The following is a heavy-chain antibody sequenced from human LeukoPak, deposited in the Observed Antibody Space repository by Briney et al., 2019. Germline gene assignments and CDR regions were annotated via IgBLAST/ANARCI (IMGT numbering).Heavy chain of an antibody. CDR1: GFTFDDYT. V-gene: IGHV3-43*01. CDR2: ISWDGGST. CDR3: AKGLVKMATIGLWDY. D-gene: IGHD5-24*01. J-gene: IGHJ4*02. Sequence: PGGSLRLSCAASGFTFDDYTMHWVRQAPGKGLEWVSLISWDGGSTYYADSVKGRFTISRDNSKNSLYLQMNSLRTEDTALYYCAKGLVKMATIGLWDYWGQGTLVTVSS.